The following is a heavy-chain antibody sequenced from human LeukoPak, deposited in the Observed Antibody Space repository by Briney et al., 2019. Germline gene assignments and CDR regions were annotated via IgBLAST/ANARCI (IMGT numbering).Heavy chain of an antibody. CDR1: GYSISSGYY. Sequence: SETLSLTCTVSGYSISSGYYWGWIRQPPGKGLEWIGNIYHSGSTYYNPSLKSRVTISVDTSKNQFSLKLSSVTTADTAVYYCARYYYDNSGSIYAFDIWGQGTMVTVSS. V-gene: IGHV4-38-2*02. CDR3: ARYYYDNSGSIYAFDI. CDR2: IYHSGST. J-gene: IGHJ3*02. D-gene: IGHD3-22*01.